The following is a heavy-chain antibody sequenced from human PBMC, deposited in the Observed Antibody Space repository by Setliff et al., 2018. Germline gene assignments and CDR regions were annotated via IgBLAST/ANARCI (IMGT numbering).Heavy chain of an antibody. CDR2: IIPGLGIL. CDR3: ASRTHPHVITGITQGGGWWYYYYMDV. D-gene: IGHD1-7*01. Sequence: SVKVSCKASGGTFNTYGITWVRQAPAQGLEWMGGIIPGLGILDYAQKFQDRVTITADRSTSTAYMELSSLRSEDTAVYYRASRTHPHVITGITQGGGWWYYYYMDVWGKGTTVTVPS. CDR1: GGTFNTYG. V-gene: IGHV1-69*10. J-gene: IGHJ6*03.